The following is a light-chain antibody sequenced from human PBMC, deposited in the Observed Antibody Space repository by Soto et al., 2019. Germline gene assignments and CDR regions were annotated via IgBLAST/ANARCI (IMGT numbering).Light chain of an antibody. CDR1: SSDIGGYDH. V-gene: IGLV2-8*01. CDR2: EVT. Sequence: QSALTQPPSASGSPGQSVTISCTGTSSDIGGYDHVSWYQQHPGKAPKVVIYEVTKRPSGVPDRFSGFKAGNTASLTVFGLQAEDEADYYCAAWDDSLSGFVFGTGTKLTVL. CDR3: AAWDDSLSGFV. J-gene: IGLJ1*01.